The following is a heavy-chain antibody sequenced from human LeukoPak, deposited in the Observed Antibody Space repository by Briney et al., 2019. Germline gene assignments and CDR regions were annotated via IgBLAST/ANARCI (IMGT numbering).Heavy chain of an antibody. J-gene: IGHJ4*02. CDR1: GYTFTSYD. CDR3: ATSARGALFDY. V-gene: IGHV1-8*03. D-gene: IGHD3-10*01. Sequence: GASVKVSCKASGYTFTSYDINWVRQATGQGLEWMGWMNPNSGNTGYAQKFQGRVTITRNTSISTAYMELSSLRSEDTAVYYCATSARGALFDYWGQGTLVTVSS. CDR2: MNPNSGNT.